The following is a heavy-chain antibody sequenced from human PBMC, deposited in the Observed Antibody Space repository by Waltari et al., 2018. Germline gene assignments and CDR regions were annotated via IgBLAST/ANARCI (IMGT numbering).Heavy chain of an antibody. CDR2: IWHDGRNE. V-gene: IGHV3-33*01. CDR3: ASQSTTLFDY. CDR1: GFTFSSFG. D-gene: IGHD2-15*01. Sequence: QVQLVESGGCVVQPGRSLRPSCAAAGFTFSSFGMHWVRQAPGKGLEWVAVIWHDGRNEYYVDSVKGRFTISRDNSKNTLYLQMNSLRAEDSAVYYCASQSTTLFDYWGQGTLVTVSS. J-gene: IGHJ4*02.